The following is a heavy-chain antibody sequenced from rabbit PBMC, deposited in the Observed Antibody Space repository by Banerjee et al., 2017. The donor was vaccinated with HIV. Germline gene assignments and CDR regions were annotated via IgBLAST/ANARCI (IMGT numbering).Heavy chain of an antibody. CDR3: ARGSDDSSRGLDL. V-gene: IGHV1S45*01. D-gene: IGHD1-1*01. CDR1: GFSFSYKYV. CDR2: INTSSGNT. Sequence: QEQLEESGGDLVKPEGSLTLTCTASGFSFSYKYVMCWVRQAPGKGLEWIACINTSSGNTVYASWAKGRFTISKTSSTTVTLQMTSLTAADTATYFCARGSDDSSRGLDLWGPGTLVTVS. J-gene: IGHJ3*01.